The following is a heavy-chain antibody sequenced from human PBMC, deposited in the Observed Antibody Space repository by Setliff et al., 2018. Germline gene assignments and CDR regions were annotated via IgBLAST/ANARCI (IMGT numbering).Heavy chain of an antibody. CDR2: IYSGDSDT. Sequence: GESLKISCKGSGYSFTSYWIGWVRQMPGKGLEWMGIIYSGDSDTRYSPSFQGQVTISADKSISTAYLQWSSLKASDTAMYYCASSNYDILTGRDAFDIWGQGTMVTVSS. CDR1: GYSFTSYW. CDR3: ASSNYDILTGRDAFDI. D-gene: IGHD3-9*01. J-gene: IGHJ3*02. V-gene: IGHV5-51*01.